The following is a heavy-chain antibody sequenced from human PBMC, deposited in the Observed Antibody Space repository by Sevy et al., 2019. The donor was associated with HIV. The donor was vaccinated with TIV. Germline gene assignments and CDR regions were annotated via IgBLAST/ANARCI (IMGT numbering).Heavy chain of an antibody. CDR2: VSYDGINK. J-gene: IGHJ4*01. Sequence: GGSLRLSCTASGFTFSDYGMHWVRQAPGKGLEWVAVVSYDGINKYYGDSVKGRFTISRDNSKNTLYLQMNSLRAEDTAVYYCARDNLLPVMVSMVRGALSYYFDYWGHGTLVTVSS. CDR3: ARDNLLPVMVSMVRGALSYYFDY. V-gene: IGHV3-33*01. CDR1: GFTFSDYG. D-gene: IGHD3-10*01.